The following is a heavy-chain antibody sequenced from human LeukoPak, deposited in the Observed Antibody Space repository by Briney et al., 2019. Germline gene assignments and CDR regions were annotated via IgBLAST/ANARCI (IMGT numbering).Heavy chain of an antibody. CDR3: ARERIATASAGDY. D-gene: IGHD6-13*01. Sequence: GGSLRLSCAVSGFSFSAYWMNWVRRAPGKGLEWVSSISSSSSYIYYADSVKGRFTISRDNAKNSLYLQMNSLRAEDTAVYYCARERIATASAGDYWGQGTLVTVSS. V-gene: IGHV3-21*01. CDR2: ISSSSSYI. J-gene: IGHJ4*02. CDR1: GFSFSAYW.